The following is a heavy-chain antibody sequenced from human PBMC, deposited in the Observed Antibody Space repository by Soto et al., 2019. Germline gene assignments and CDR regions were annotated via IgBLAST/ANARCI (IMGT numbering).Heavy chain of an antibody. CDR1: GFTFSSYG. J-gene: IGHJ6*02. CDR3: AREGYCSSTSCYLRAAEEFGYYYYGMDV. Sequence: QVQLVESGGGVVQPGRSLRLSCAASGFTFSSYGMHWVRQSPGKGLEWVAVIWYDGSNKYYADSVKGRFTISRDNSKNTLYLQMNSLRAEDTAVYYCAREGYCSSTSCYLRAAEEFGYYYYGMDVWGQGTTVTVSS. V-gene: IGHV3-33*01. CDR2: IWYDGSNK. D-gene: IGHD2-2*01.